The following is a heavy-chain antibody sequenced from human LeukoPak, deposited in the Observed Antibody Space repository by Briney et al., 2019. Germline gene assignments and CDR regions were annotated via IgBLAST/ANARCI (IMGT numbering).Heavy chain of an antibody. CDR1: GYSFTNYW. CDR2: IYPGDSNT. Sequence: ESLKISCRASGYSFTNYWIGWVRQMPGKGLEWMGIIYPGDSNTRYSPSFQGQVTISADKSINTAYLQWSSLRTSDTAMYYCTRDWELGYWGQGTLVTVSS. CDR3: TRDWELGY. D-gene: IGHD1-26*01. J-gene: IGHJ4*02. V-gene: IGHV5-51*01.